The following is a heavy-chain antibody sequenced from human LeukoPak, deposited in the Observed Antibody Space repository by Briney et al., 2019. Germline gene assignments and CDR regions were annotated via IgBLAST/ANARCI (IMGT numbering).Heavy chain of an antibody. V-gene: IGHV4-34*01. CDR1: GGSFSGYY. CDR2: INHSGST. D-gene: IGHD3-3*01. Sequence: PSETLSLTCAVYGGSFSGYYWSWIRQPPGKGLEWIGEINHSGSTNYNPSLKSRVTISVDTSKNQFSLKLSSVTAADTAVYYCASLIWSGYYRPDYLDYWGQGTLVTVSS. CDR3: ASLIWSGYYRPDYLDY. J-gene: IGHJ4*02.